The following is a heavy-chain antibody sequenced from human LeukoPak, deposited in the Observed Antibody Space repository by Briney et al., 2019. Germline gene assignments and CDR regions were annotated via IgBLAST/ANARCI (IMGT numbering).Heavy chain of an antibody. CDR2: MRYDGSNK. CDR1: GFTISDYW. CDR3: AKESTAYSSGWDPALDY. D-gene: IGHD6-19*01. J-gene: IGHJ4*02. Sequence: GGSLRLSCAASGFTISDYWMSWVRQAPGEGLEWMAFMRYDGSNKYYADSVKGRFTISRDNSKNTLYLQMNSLRAEDTAVYYCAKESTAYSSGWDPALDYWGQGTLVTVSS. V-gene: IGHV3-30*02.